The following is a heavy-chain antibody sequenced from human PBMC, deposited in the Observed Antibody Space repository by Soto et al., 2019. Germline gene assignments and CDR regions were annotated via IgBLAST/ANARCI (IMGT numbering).Heavy chain of an antibody. CDR3: ARAHYGDYGYGMDV. CDR1: GGSISSGGYS. Sequence: QLQLQESGSGLVKPSQTLSLTCAVSGGSISSGGYSWTWIRQPPGKGLEWIGYTYNSGTTYYSPSLKSRVTISVDRSTNQFSLKLTSVTAADTAVYYCARAHYGDYGYGMDVWGQGTPVTVSS. V-gene: IGHV4-30-2*01. D-gene: IGHD4-17*01. CDR2: TYNSGTT. J-gene: IGHJ6*02.